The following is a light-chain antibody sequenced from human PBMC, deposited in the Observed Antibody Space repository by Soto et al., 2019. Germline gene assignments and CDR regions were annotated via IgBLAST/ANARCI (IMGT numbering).Light chain of an antibody. CDR1: QVISRW. Sequence: DIQMTQSPSFVSASVGDRVTITCRASQVISRWLAWYQQRPGKAPELVIYGASNLQSGVPSRFSASGSGTDFTLTISSLQPEDFATYYCQQANSFPLTFGQGTRLEMK. V-gene: IGKV1-12*01. CDR3: QQANSFPLT. CDR2: GAS. J-gene: IGKJ5*01.